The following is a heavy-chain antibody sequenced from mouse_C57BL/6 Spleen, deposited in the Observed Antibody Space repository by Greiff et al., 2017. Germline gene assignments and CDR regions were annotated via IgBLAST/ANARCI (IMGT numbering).Heavy chain of an antibody. D-gene: IGHD1-1*01. CDR1: GYTFTDYN. Sequence: EVQLVESGPELVKPGASVKMSCKASGYTFTDYNMHWVKQSHGKSLEWIGYINPNNGGTSYNQKFKGKATLTVNKSSSTAYMELRSLTSEDSAVYYCAKGTDYYGSLWGQGTLVTVSA. J-gene: IGHJ3*01. CDR3: AKGTDYYGSL. V-gene: IGHV1-22*01. CDR2: INPNNGGT.